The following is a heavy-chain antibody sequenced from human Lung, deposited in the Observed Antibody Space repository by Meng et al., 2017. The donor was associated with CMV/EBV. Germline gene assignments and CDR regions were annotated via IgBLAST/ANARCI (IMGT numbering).Heavy chain of an antibody. Sequence: QRVRCAGEVKKPWASVKGSRKASGYTFTNDGISWVRQAPGQGLEWMGWSSAYKCNTKYAQKVQGRVTMTTDTSTKTAYMELRSLRSDDTAIYYCAREPGVEAAGTFFHWGQGTLVTVSS. V-gene: IGHV1-18*01. D-gene: IGHD6-13*01. J-gene: IGHJ4*02. CDR3: AREPGVEAAGTFFH. CDR1: GYTFTNDG. CDR2: SSAYKCNT.